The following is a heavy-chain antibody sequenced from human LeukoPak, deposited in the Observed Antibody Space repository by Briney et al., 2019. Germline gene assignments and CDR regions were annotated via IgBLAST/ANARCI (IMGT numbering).Heavy chain of an antibody. V-gene: IGHV4-31*03. Sequence: SQTLSLTCTVSGGSISSGGYYWSWIRQHSGRGLEWIGYIYDSGSTYYNPSLKSRVTISVDTSKNHFSLKLSSVTAADAAVYYCARVTMIVVVIDYWGQGTLVTVSS. D-gene: IGHD3-22*01. CDR3: ARVTMIVVVIDY. J-gene: IGHJ4*02. CDR1: GGSISSGGYY. CDR2: IYDSGST.